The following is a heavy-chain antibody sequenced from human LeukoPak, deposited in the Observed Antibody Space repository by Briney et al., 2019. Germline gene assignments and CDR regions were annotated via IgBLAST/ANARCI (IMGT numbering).Heavy chain of an antibody. Sequence: GESLKISCKGSGYSFTSNWIAWVRQMPGKGLEWMGIIYPGDSSTRYGPSFQGQVTISADKSISTAYLQWSSLKASDTSMFYCARRAASGTSFDYWGQGTLVTVSS. CDR2: IYPGDSST. J-gene: IGHJ4*02. CDR1: GYSFTSNW. D-gene: IGHD6-13*01. CDR3: ARRAASGTSFDY. V-gene: IGHV5-51*01.